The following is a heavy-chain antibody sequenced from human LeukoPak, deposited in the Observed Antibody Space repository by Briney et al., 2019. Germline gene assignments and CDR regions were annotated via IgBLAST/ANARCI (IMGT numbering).Heavy chain of an antibody. CDR3: VNDCSSSSCYDY. Sequence: PGGSLRLSCAASGFTFSSYEMNWVRQAPGKGLEWVSYISSSGSTIYYADSVKGRFTISRDNAKNSLYLQLNSLRAEDTAVYYCVNDCSSSSCYDYWGQGTLVTVSS. J-gene: IGHJ4*02. V-gene: IGHV3-48*03. CDR1: GFTFSSYE. D-gene: IGHD2-2*01. CDR2: ISSSGSTI.